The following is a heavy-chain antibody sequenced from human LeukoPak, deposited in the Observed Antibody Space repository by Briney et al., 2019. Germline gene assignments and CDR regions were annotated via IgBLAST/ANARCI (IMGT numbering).Heavy chain of an antibody. J-gene: IGHJ5*02. CDR1: GYTFTSYG. V-gene: IGHV1-18*01. CDR3: TRFYGDYGNWFDP. CDR2: ISAYNGNT. Sequence: ASVKVSCKASGYTFTSYGISWVRQAPGQGLEWMGWISAYNGNTNYAQKLQGRVTMTTDTPTSTAYMELRSLRSDVTAVYYCTRFYGDYGNWFDPWGQGTLVTVSS. D-gene: IGHD4-17*01.